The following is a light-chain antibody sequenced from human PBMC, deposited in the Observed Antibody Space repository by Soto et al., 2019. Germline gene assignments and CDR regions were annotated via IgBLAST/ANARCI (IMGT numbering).Light chain of an antibody. CDR1: QRLVHSDGIAY. V-gene: IGKV2-30*02. J-gene: IGKJ5*01. Sequence: VMTQSPLSLPVTLGQPASSSCRSSQRLVHSDGIAYFSWFQQRPGRSPRRLIYKVSNRDSGVPARFSGSGSGTDFALKISRVEAEDVGVYYCMQGTHWPITFGQGTRLEIK. CDR3: MQGTHWPIT. CDR2: KVS.